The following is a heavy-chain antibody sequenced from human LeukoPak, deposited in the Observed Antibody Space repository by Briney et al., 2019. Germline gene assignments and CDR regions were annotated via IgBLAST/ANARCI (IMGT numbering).Heavy chain of an antibody. D-gene: IGHD4-17*01. CDR1: GGTFSSYA. J-gene: IGHJ4*02. CDR3: ARDSDYVASGFDY. V-gene: IGHV1-2*06. CDR2: INPNSGGT. Sequence: ASVKVSCKASGGTFSSYAISWVRQAPGQGLEWMGRINPNSGGTNYAQKFQGRVTMTRDTSISTAYMELSRLRSDDTAVYYCARDSDYVASGFDYWGQGTLVTVSS.